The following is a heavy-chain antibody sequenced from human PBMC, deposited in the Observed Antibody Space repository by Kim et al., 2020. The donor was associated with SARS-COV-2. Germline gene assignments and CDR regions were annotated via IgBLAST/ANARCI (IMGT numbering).Heavy chain of an antibody. V-gene: IGHV7-4-1*02. CDR2: P. J-gene: IGHJ4*02. CDR3: ARESYSSSQNY. Sequence: PTYAQGFTGRFVFSLDTSVSTAYLQISSLKAEDTAVYYCARESYSSSQNYWGQGTLVTVSS. D-gene: IGHD6-13*01.